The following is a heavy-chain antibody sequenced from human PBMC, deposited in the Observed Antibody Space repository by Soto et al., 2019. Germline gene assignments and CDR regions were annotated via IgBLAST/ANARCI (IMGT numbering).Heavy chain of an antibody. D-gene: IGHD1-7*01. Sequence: QVQLVESGGGLVKAGESLRLSCVASGFTFSDYYMSWIRQAPGKGLEWVSYISSSGDSIYYEDSVKGRFTVSRDNARNSLFLQMNSLGADDTAVYYCARDSNGNYLGVDNWGQGTLVTVSS. J-gene: IGHJ4*02. CDR2: ISSSGDSI. CDR1: GFTFSDYY. V-gene: IGHV3-11*01. CDR3: ARDSNGNYLGVDN.